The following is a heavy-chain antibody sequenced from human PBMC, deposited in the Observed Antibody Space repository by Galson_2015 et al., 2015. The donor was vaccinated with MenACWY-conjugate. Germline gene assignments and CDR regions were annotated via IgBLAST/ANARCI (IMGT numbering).Heavy chain of an antibody. CDR1: GFTFSTYW. CDR2: INSDGRST. Sequence: SLRLSCAASGFTFSTYWMHWVRQAPGKGLVWVSRINSDGRSTSYVDSVKGRFTISRDNAKNTLYLQMNSLRAEDTAVYYCARLGGNYRTTSHFDYWGQGTLVTVSS. J-gene: IGHJ4*02. D-gene: IGHD1-26*01. CDR3: ARLGGNYRTTSHFDY. V-gene: IGHV3-74*01.